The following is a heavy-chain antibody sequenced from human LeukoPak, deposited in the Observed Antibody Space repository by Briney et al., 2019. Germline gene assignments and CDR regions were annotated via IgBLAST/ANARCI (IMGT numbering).Heavy chain of an antibody. J-gene: IGHJ6*02. D-gene: IGHD4-17*01. CDR1: GFTFSSIA. CDR3: TSPIHNGDYDYYYGLDV. CDR2: IRSNGETT. Sequence: GGSLRLSCAASGFTFSSIAMTWVRQAPGKGLEWVSTIRSNGETTYNADSVKGRFTISRDNSKKTLYLQLNSLKTEDTAVYYCTSPIHNGDYDYYYGLDVWGQGTTVTVSS. V-gene: IGHV3-23*01.